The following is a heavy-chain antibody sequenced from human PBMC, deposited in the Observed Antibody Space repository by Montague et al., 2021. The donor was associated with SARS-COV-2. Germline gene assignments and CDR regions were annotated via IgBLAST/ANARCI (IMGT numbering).Heavy chain of an antibody. Sequence: SETLSLTCTVSGGSISSDSFYWGWLRQPPGKWLEWIGLIYHSGGTYNGPSLKRRFSISVDTSKNQFSLKVTSVTAADTAVYYCARRPGTFGAAFDIWGLGTMVTVSS. V-gene: IGHV4-39*01. CDR3: ARRPGTFGAAFDI. CDR1: GGSISSDSFY. D-gene: IGHD3-10*01. CDR2: IYHSGGT. J-gene: IGHJ3*02.